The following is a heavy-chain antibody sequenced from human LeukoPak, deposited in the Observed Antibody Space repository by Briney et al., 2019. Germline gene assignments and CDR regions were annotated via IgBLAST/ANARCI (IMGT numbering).Heavy chain of an antibody. Sequence: SVKVSCKASGGTFSSYAINWVRQAPGQGLEWMGGIIPIFGTANYAQKFQGRVTITTDESTSTAYMELSSLRSEDTAVYYCARVGIGAARPVAYFDYWGQGTLVTVSS. D-gene: IGHD6-6*01. CDR2: IIPIFGTA. CDR3: ARVGIGAARPVAYFDY. CDR1: GGTFSSYA. V-gene: IGHV1-69*05. J-gene: IGHJ4*02.